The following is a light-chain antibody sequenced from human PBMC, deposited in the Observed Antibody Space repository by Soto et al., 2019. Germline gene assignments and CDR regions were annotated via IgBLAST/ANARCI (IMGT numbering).Light chain of an antibody. Sequence: EIVMTQSPATLSVSPGERATLSCRASESVSSKLVWYQKKPGQAPRLLIHDASTRATGIPARSSGSGSGTDFTLTISSLEPEDSAVYYCQQRHMWPITFGQGTRLEIK. V-gene: IGKV3-15*01. J-gene: IGKJ5*01. CDR2: DAS. CDR3: QQRHMWPIT. CDR1: ESVSSK.